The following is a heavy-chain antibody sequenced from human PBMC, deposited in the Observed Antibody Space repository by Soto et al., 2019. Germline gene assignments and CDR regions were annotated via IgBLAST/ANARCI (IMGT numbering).Heavy chain of an antibody. CDR3: IIGGAIPDFPIDP. D-gene: IGHD2-21*01. V-gene: IGHV3-23*01. Sequence: EVRLLQSGGDWVQPGGSLRLSCAVSGSSFYSYAMSWVRQAPGKGLEWVSGISLSGSSTYYSDSVKGRFTVSRDNSNNMLYLQMNRLRVEDTAVYYCIIGGAIPDFPIDPWCQGALVTVSS. CDR1: GSSFYSYA. CDR2: ISLSGSST. J-gene: IGHJ5*02.